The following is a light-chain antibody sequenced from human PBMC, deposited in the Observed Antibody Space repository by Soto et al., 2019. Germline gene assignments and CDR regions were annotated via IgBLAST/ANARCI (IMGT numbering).Light chain of an antibody. J-gene: IGLJ1*01. CDR1: SSDVGGYNS. Sequence: QSVLTQPASVSLSPGQSITISCTGTSSDVGGYNSVSWYQQHPGKAPKLMIYEVSNRPSGVSNRFSGSKSGNTASLTVSGLQAEDEADYYCSSFTSSSTLYVFGTGTKVTVL. V-gene: IGLV2-14*01. CDR2: EVS. CDR3: SSFTSSSTLYV.